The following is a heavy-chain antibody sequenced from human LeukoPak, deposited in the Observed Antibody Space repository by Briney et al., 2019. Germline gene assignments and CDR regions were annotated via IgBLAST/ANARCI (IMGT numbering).Heavy chain of an antibody. CDR2: IIPIFDTA. CDR3: ARGPTRSVWFRELLAEYIQY. J-gene: IGHJ1*01. Sequence: SVQVSCQASGGTFNSYAINWARPAPGQGLEWMGGIIPIFDTANYAQKFQGRVTITADESTSTAYMELSSLRSDDTAVYYCARGPTRSVWFRELLAEYIQYWGQGTLVTVSS. D-gene: IGHD3-10*01. V-gene: IGHV1-69*13. CDR1: GGTFNSYA.